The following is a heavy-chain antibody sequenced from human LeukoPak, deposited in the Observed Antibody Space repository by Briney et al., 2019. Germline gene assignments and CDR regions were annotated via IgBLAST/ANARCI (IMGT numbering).Heavy chain of an antibody. CDR1: GGTFSSYA. Sequence: SVKVSCKASGGTFSSYAISWVRQAPGQGLEWMGGIIPIFGTANYAQKFQGRVTITADESTSTAYMELSSLRSEDTAVYYCGRVSVDTAMVTGDYWGQGTLVTVSS. D-gene: IGHD5-18*01. CDR2: IIPIFGTA. V-gene: IGHV1-69*01. CDR3: GRVSVDTAMVTGDY. J-gene: IGHJ4*02.